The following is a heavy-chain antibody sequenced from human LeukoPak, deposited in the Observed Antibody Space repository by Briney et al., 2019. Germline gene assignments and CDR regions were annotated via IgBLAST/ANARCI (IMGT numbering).Heavy chain of an antibody. CDR1: GFTFSRYA. Sequence: GSLRLSCSASGFTFSRYAMYWVRQAPGKGLEYVSAVSGNGGSTYYADSVKGRFTISRDNSKNTLYLQMSSLRAEDTAVYYCVKAVYYGSGSYPLFDPWGQGTLVTVSS. D-gene: IGHD3-10*01. CDR3: VKAVYYGSGSYPLFDP. V-gene: IGHV3-64D*06. CDR2: VSGNGGST. J-gene: IGHJ5*02.